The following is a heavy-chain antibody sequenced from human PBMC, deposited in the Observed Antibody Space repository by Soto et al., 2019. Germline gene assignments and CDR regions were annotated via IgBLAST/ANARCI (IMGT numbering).Heavy chain of an antibody. J-gene: IGHJ4*02. V-gene: IGHV3-23*01. Sequence: PGGSLRLSCAASGFTFSSYTMTWVRQAPGKGLEWVSGINSGGRTYYADSVKGRFTISRDDSKNTLYLQIISLRAEDTAVYYCAKDLRPDGVWDFDYWGQGTLVTAPQ. D-gene: IGHD4-17*01. CDR3: AKDLRPDGVWDFDY. CDR1: GFTFSSYT. CDR2: INSGGRT.